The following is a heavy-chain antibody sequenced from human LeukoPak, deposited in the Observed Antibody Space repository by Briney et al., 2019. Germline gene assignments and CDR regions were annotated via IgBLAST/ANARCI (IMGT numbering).Heavy chain of an antibody. CDR1: GGSISSSSYY. J-gene: IGHJ4*02. D-gene: IGHD4-17*01. Sequence: PSETLSLTCTVSGGSISSSSYYWGWIRQPPGKGLEWIGSIYYSGSTYYNPSLKSRVTISVDTSKNQFSLKLSSVTAADTAVYYCARDDYGDYMLDYWGQGTLVTVSS. CDR2: IYYSGST. V-gene: IGHV4-39*07. CDR3: ARDDYGDYMLDY.